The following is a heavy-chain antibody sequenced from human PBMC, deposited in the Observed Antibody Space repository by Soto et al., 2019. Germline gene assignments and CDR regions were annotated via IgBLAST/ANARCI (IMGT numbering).Heavy chain of an antibody. J-gene: IGHJ5*02. CDR1: GYSFTSYW. Sequence: GESLKISCKGSGYSFTSYWISWVRQMPGKGLEWMGRIDPSDSYTNYSPSFQGHVTISADKSISTAYLQWSSLKASDTAMYYCATQWHASPNGVCYIGKGNCFNPCRQGTLVTVSS. V-gene: IGHV5-10-1*01. CDR2: IDPSDSYT. CDR3: ATQWHASPNGVCYIGKGNCFNP. D-gene: IGHD2-8*01.